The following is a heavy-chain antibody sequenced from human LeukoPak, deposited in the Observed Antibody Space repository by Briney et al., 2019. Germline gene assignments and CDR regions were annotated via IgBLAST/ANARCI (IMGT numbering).Heavy chain of an antibody. CDR1: GYTFTSYG. Sequence: ASVEVSCKASGYTFTSYGISWVRQAPGQGLEWVGWISAYNGNTNYAQKLQGRVTMTTDTSTSTAYMELRSLRSDDAAVYYCARDDYGDYDWYFDYWGQGTLVTVSS. CDR2: ISAYNGNT. CDR3: ARDDYGDYDWYFDY. V-gene: IGHV1-18*01. J-gene: IGHJ4*02. D-gene: IGHD4-17*01.